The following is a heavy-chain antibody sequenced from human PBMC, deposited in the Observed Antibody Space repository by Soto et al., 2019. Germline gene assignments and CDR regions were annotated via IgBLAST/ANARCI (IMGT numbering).Heavy chain of an antibody. V-gene: IGHV4-31*03. J-gene: IGHJ4*02. D-gene: IGHD2-21*02. CDR1: GGSISSGAYS. CDR2: IYYSGST. Sequence: QVQLQESGPGLVKPSQTLSLTCTVSGGSISSGAYSWSWIRQHPGKGLEWIGFIYYSGSTYYNPSLKSRLTISLDTSKNQFSLKLSSVTAADTAVYYCARGGAVTAFGYLGQGTLVTVSS. CDR3: ARGGAVTAFGY.